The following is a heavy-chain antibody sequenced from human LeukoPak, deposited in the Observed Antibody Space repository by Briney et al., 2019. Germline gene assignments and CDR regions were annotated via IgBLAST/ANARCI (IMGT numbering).Heavy chain of an antibody. CDR3: ARRGSSWEFTYYFDY. D-gene: IGHD6-13*01. CDR1: GGSISSSSYY. Sequence: PSETLSLTCTVSGGSISSSSYYWGWIRQPPGKGLEWIGSIYYSGSTYYNPSLKSRVTISVDTSKNQLSLKLSSVTAADTAVYYCARRGSSWEFTYYFDYWGQGTLATVSS. V-gene: IGHV4-39*01. CDR2: IYYSGST. J-gene: IGHJ4*02.